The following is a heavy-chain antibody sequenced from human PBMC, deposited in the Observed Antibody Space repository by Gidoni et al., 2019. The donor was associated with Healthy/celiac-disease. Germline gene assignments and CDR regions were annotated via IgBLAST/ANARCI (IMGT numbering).Heavy chain of an antibody. J-gene: IGHJ5*02. D-gene: IGHD3-10*01. CDR3: ARHSGYYGSGSYNFANNWFDP. Sequence: EVQLVQSGAAVNKPGESLKISCKGSGYSFTRYWIGWVRQMPGKGLEWMGVIYPGDSDTRYSPSFQGQVTISADKSISTAYLQWSSLKASDTAMYYCARHSGYYGSGSYNFANNWFDPWGQGTLVTVSS. V-gene: IGHV5-51*01. CDR1: GYSFTRYW. CDR2: IYPGDSDT.